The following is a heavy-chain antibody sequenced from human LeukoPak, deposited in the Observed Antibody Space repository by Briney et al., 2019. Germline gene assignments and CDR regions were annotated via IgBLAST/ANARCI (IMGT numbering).Heavy chain of an antibody. CDR1: GFTVSSSY. CDR2: IYSGGNT. Sequence: GGSLRLSCAASGFTVSSSYMSWVRQAPGKGLEWVSVIYSGGNTYYADSVKGRFTISRDNSKNTLYLQMNSLRAEDTAVYYCARRYSSAWASDYWGQGTLVTVSS. CDR3: ARRYSSAWASDY. J-gene: IGHJ4*02. D-gene: IGHD6-19*01. V-gene: IGHV3-66*01.